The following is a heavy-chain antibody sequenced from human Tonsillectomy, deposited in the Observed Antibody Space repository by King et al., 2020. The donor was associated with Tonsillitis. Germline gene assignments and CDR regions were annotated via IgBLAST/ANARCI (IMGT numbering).Heavy chain of an antibody. J-gene: IGHJ6*02. V-gene: IGHV3-7*01. CDR1: GFTFSRNW. Sequence: VQLVESGGGLVQPGGSLRLSCEASGFTFSRNWMSWVRQAPGKGLEWVANIQQDGNEKNYVDSVKGRFTISRDNAKNSLYLQMDSLRAEDTAVYFCARYCSSTSCFWEPYYYYYGLDVWGQGTTVTVSS. CDR3: ARYCSSTSCFWEPYYYYYGLDV. CDR2: IQQDGNEK. D-gene: IGHD2-2*01.